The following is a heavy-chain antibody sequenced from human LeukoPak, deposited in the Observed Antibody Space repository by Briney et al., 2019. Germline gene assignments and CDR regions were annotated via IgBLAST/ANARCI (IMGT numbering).Heavy chain of an antibody. Sequence: GGSLRLSCAASGFTFSSYGMHWVRQASGKGLEWVAFIRYDGSDKYNADSVKGRFTISRDNSKNTLYLQMNNLRPEDTAVYYCAKDWSCDTWGQGTMVTVSS. CDR2: IRYDGSDK. J-gene: IGHJ3*02. CDR1: GFTFSSYG. CDR3: AKDWSCDT. V-gene: IGHV3-30*02.